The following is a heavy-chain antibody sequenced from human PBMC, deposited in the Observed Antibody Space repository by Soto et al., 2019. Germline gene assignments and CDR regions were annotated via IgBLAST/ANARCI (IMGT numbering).Heavy chain of an antibody. Sequence: AVYGGSFSGYYWSWIRQPTGKGLEWIGEINHSGGTTYNPSLKSRVTISVDTSKNQFSLKLSSVTAADTAVYYCVISASWWNFDYWGQGTLVTVSS. V-gene: IGHV4-34*01. D-gene: IGHD2-15*01. J-gene: IGHJ4*02. CDR2: INHSGGT. CDR3: VISASWWNFDY. CDR1: GGSFSGYY.